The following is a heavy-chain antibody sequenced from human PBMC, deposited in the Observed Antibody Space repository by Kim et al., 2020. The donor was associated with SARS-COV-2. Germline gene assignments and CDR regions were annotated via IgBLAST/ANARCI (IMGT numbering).Heavy chain of an antibody. CDR3: ARTNYYDSSGYYD. D-gene: IGHD3-22*01. V-gene: IGHV4-39*01. Sequence: YNPPRKSRVTISVDTSKNQFSLKLSSVTAADTAVYYCARTNYYDSSGYYDWGQGTLVTVSS. J-gene: IGHJ4*02.